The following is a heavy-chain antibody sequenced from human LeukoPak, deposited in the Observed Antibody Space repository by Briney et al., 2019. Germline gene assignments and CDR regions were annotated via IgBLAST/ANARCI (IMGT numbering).Heavy chain of an antibody. Sequence: GGSLRLSCAASGFTFSSYSMNWVRQAPGKGLEWVSSISSSSYIYYADSVKGRFTISRDNAKNSLYLQMNSLRAEDTAVYYCARDPTPTASVAFDIWGQGTMVTVSS. CDR1: GFTFSSYS. J-gene: IGHJ3*02. CDR2: ISSSSYI. V-gene: IGHV3-21*01. D-gene: IGHD4-11*01. CDR3: ARDPTPTASVAFDI.